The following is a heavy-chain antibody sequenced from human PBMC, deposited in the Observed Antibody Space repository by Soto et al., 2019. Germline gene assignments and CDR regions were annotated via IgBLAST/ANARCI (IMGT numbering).Heavy chain of an antibody. CDR1: GGSVSSGSYY. CDR2: IYYSGST. V-gene: IGHV4-61*01. CDR3: ARVGIQLWFYYFDY. D-gene: IGHD5-18*01. Sequence: KTSETLSLTCTVSGGSVSSGSYYWSWIRQPPGKGLEWIGYIYYSGSTNYNPSLKSRVTISVDTSKNQFSLKLSSVTAAVTAVYYCARVGIQLWFYYFDYWGQGTLVTVSS. J-gene: IGHJ4*02.